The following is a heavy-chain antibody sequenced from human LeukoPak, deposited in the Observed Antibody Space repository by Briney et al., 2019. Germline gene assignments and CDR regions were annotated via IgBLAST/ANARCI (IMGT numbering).Heavy chain of an antibody. Sequence: PGGSLRLSCAASGFTFSSYSMNWVRQAPGKGLEWVSSISSSSSYIYYADSVKGRFTISRDNAKNSLYLQMNSLRAEDTAVYYCARGGVYGDYYFDYWGQGTLVTVSS. CDR2: ISSSSSYI. CDR3: ARGGVYGDYYFDY. CDR1: GFTFSSYS. D-gene: IGHD4-17*01. V-gene: IGHV3-21*01. J-gene: IGHJ4*02.